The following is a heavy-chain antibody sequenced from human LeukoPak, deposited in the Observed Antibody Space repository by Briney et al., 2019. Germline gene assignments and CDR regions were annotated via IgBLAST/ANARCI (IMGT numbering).Heavy chain of an antibody. Sequence: SETPSLTCTVSGGSISSYYWSWTRQPPGKGLEWIGYIYYSGSTNYNPSLKSRVTISVDTSKNQFSLKLSSVTAADTAVYYCATHPPRKCTGGSCSDYWGQGTLVTVSS. CDR3: ATHPPRKCTGGSCSDY. CDR1: GGSISSYY. J-gene: IGHJ4*02. V-gene: IGHV4-59*01. CDR2: IYYSGST. D-gene: IGHD2-15*01.